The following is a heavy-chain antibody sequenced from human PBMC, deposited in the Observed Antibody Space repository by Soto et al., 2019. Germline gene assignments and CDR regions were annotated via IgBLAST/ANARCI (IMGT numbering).Heavy chain of an antibody. CDR2: IYPGDSDT. V-gene: IGHV5-51*03. J-gene: IGHJ3*02. Sequence: EVQLVQSGAEVKKPGESLKISCKGSGYSFTTYWIGWVRQMPGKGLEWMGIIYPGDSDTRYSPSFQGHVTISADKSISTAYLQWSSLKASDTAMYYCARPIDYGDYQDAFAIWGQGTMVTVSS. CDR3: ARPIDYGDYQDAFAI. D-gene: IGHD4-17*01. CDR1: GYSFTTYW.